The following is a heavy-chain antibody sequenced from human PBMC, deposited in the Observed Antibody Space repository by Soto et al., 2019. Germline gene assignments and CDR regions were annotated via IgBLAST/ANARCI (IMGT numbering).Heavy chain of an antibody. J-gene: IGHJ4*02. CDR3: AKVGYYDSRAYFDY. V-gene: IGHV3-23*01. Sequence: PGGSLRLSCAASGFTFSSYAMNWVRQAPGKGLEWVSTVSSSGVSTYYAESVKGRFTISRDNSRNTLYLQMNSLRAEDTAVYYCAKVGYYDSRAYFDYWGQGTLVTVSS. CDR1: GFTFSSYA. CDR2: VSSSGVST. D-gene: IGHD3-22*01.